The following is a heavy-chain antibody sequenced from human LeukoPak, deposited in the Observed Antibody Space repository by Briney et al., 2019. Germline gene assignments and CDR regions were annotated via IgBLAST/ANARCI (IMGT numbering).Heavy chain of an antibody. D-gene: IGHD3-10*01. CDR2: ISYDGSDK. CDR1: GFTFTTYD. V-gene: IGHV3-30*03. J-gene: IGHJ4*02. Sequence: SGGSLRLSCAASGFTFTTYDMHWVRQAPGKGLEWVAVISYDGSDKYYADSVKGRFTISRDNSKNTLCLQMNSLRAEDTAMYYCATAPNKYGSRLDYWGQGTLVTVSS. CDR3: ATAPNKYGSRLDY.